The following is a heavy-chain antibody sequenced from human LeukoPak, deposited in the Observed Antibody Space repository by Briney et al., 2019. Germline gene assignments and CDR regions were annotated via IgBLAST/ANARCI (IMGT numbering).Heavy chain of an antibody. V-gene: IGHV1-3*01. J-gene: IGHJ4*02. CDR2: INAGNGNT. Sequence: ASVKVSCKASGYTFTSYAMHWVRQAPGQRLEWMGWINAGNGNTKYSQKFQGRVTITRDTSASTAYMELSSLRSEDTAVYYCARSYIVVVIPPFDYWGQGPLVPVSS. CDR3: ARSYIVVVIPPFDY. CDR1: GYTFTSYA. D-gene: IGHD3-22*01.